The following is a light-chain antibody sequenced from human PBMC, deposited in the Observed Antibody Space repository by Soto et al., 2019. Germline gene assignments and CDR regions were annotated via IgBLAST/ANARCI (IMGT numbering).Light chain of an antibody. CDR1: SSNIGNNY. J-gene: IGLJ1*01. V-gene: IGLV1-51*02. CDR2: ENN. Sequence: QSVLTQPPSVSAAPGQKVTISCSGSSSNIGNNYVSWYQQLPGTAPKLLIYENNKRPSGIPDRFSGSKSGTSATLGITGLHMGEGAFYYWETWDTSWVVVSETGTRVTVL. CDR3: ETWDTSWVVV.